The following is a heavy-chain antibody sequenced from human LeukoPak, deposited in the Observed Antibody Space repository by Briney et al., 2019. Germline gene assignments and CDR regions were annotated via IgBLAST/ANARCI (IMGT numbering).Heavy chain of an antibody. CDR2: TNPNSGGT. D-gene: IGHD3-3*01. J-gene: IGHJ1*01. CDR1: GYTFTGYY. CDR3: ARGDYDFWSGREYFQH. Sequence: ASVKVSCKASGYTFTGYYMHWVRQAPGQGLEWMGWTNPNSGGTNYAQKFQGRVTMTRDTSISTAYMELSRLRSDDTAVYYCARGDYDFWSGREYFQHWGQGTLVTVSS. V-gene: IGHV1-2*02.